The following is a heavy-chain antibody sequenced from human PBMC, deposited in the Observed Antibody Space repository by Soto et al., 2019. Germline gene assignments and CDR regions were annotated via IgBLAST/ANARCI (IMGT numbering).Heavy chain of an antibody. CDR2: IYHSGST. CDR3: ARDKEGVLVPAAEYYYYGMDV. Sequence: PSETLSLTCAVSGGSISSGGYSWSWIRQPPGKGLEWIGYIYHSGSTYYNPSLKSRVTISVDRSKNQFSLKLSSVTAADTAVYYCARDKEGVLVPAAEYYYYGMDVWGQGTTVTVSS. D-gene: IGHD2-2*01. CDR1: GGSISSGGYS. J-gene: IGHJ6*02. V-gene: IGHV4-30-2*01.